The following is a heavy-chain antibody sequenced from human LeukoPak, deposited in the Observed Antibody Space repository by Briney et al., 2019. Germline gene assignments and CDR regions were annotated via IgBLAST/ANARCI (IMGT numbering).Heavy chain of an antibody. CDR3: ERDPTFYIVLTGYSYGVFDM. J-gene: IGHJ3*02. CDR1: GFTFSSYW. V-gene: IGHV3-74*01. CDR2: INTDGSGT. Sequence: PGGSLRLSCAASGFTFSSYWMHWVRQAPGKGLVWLSRINTDGSGTTYADSVEGRFTISRDNAKNALYLQMNSLRAEDTAVYYCERDPTFYIVLTGYSYGVFDMWGQGKMFTVSP. D-gene: IGHD3-9*01.